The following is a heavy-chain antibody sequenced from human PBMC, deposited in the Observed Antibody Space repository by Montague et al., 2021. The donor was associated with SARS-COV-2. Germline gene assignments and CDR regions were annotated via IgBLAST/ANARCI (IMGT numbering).Heavy chain of an antibody. CDR3: ARDPLMVRGVSVYGMDV. CDR1: GGSISSYY. D-gene: IGHD3-10*01. CDR2: IYYSGST. J-gene: IGHJ6*01. Sequence: SETRSLTCTVSGGSISSYYWSWIRQPPGKGLEWIGYIYYSGSTNYNPSLKSRVTISVDTSKNQFSLKLSSATAADTAVYYCARDPLMVRGVSVYGMDVWGQGTTVTVSS. V-gene: IGHV4-59*01.